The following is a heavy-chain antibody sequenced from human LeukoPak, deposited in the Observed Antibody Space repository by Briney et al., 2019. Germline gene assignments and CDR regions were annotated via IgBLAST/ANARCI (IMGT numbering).Heavy chain of an antibody. Sequence: SQTLSLTCTVSGGSISSGGHFWSWIRQHPGKGLEWIGYIYYSGSTYYNPSLKSRVTISVDTSKNQFSLKLSSVTAADTAVYYCARETRGSGSYSNDYWGQGTLVTVSS. D-gene: IGHD3-10*01. CDR1: GGSISSGGHF. CDR2: IYYSGST. J-gene: IGHJ4*02. V-gene: IGHV4-31*03. CDR3: ARETRGSGSYSNDY.